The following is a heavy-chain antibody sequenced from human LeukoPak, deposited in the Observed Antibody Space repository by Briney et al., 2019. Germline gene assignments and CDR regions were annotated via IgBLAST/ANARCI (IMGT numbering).Heavy chain of an antibody. CDR3: ATQNPPNFFDY. Sequence: GGSLRLSCAASGFTFSSYSMNWVRQAPGKGLEWVSSISSSSSYIYYADSVKGRFTISRDNAKNSLYLQMNSLRAEDTAVYYCATQNPPNFFDYWGQGTLVTVSS. J-gene: IGHJ4*02. CDR1: GFTFSSYS. CDR2: ISSSSSYI. V-gene: IGHV3-21*01.